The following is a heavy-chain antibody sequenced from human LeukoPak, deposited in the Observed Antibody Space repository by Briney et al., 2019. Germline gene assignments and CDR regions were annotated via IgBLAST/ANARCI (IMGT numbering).Heavy chain of an antibody. J-gene: IGHJ6*03. CDR1: GYTFTSYG. D-gene: IGHD3-9*01. V-gene: IGHV1-18*01. CDR3: ARTYDILTGYSPLYYYYYMDV. CDR2: ISAYNGNT. Sequence: ASVKVSCKASGYTFTSYGISWVRQAPGQGLEWIGWISAYNGNTNYAQKLQGRVTMTTDTSTSTAYMELRSLRSDDTAVYYCARTYDILTGYSPLYYYYYMDVWGKGTTVTVSS.